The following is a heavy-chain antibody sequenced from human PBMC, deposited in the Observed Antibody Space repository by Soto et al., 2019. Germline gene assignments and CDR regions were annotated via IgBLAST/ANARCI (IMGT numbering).Heavy chain of an antibody. D-gene: IGHD2-15*01. CDR2: TYYRSKWYN. V-gene: IGHV6-1*01. CDR1: GDSVSSNSAA. CDR3: ARAYCSGGSCYVRNWFDP. Sequence: PSQTLSLTCVISGDSVSSNSAAWNWIRQSPSRGLEWLGRTYYRSKWYNDYAVSVKSRITINPDTSKNQFSLQLNSVTPEDTAVYYCARAYCSGGSCYVRNWFDPWGQGTLVTVSS. J-gene: IGHJ5*02.